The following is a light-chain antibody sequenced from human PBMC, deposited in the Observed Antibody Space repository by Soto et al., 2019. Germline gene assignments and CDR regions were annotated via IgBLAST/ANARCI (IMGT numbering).Light chain of an antibody. CDR1: QTISSW. J-gene: IGKJ1*01. CDR2: KAS. CDR3: QHYNSYSEA. V-gene: IGKV1-5*03. Sequence: DIQMTQSPSSVSAAVGDRVTITCRASQTISSWSAWYQQKPGKAPKLLIYKASTLKSGVPSRFSGSGSGTEFTLTISSLQPDDFATYYCQHYNSYSEAFGQGTKVDIK.